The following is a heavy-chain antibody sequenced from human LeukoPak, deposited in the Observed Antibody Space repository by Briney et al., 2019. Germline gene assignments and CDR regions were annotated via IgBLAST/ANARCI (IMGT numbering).Heavy chain of an antibody. CDR1: GFTFSSYA. Sequence: GGSLRLSCAAPGFTFSSYAMSWVRQAPGKGLEWASAISGSGGSTYYADSVKGRFTISRDNSKNTLYLQMNSLRAEDTAVYYCAKEGDRSYYYDSSGYYYFDYWGQGTLVTVSS. CDR3: AKEGDRSYYYDSSGYYYFDY. D-gene: IGHD3-22*01. V-gene: IGHV3-23*01. CDR2: ISGSGGST. J-gene: IGHJ4*02.